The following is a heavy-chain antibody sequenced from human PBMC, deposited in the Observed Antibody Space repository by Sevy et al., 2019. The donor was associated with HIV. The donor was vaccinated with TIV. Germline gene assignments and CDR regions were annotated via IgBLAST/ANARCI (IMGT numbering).Heavy chain of an antibody. CDR2: INPNSGGT. CDR3: ARCFAPHSVSYTCMCYYGMDV. J-gene: IGHJ6*02. Sequence: ASVKVSCKASGYTFTGYYMHWVRQAPGQGLEWMGWINPNSGGTNYAQKFQGRVTMTRDTSISTAYMELSRLRSDDTAVYYCARCFAPHSVSYTCMCYYGMDVWGQGTMVTVSS. D-gene: IGHD1-26*01. CDR1: GYTFTGYY. V-gene: IGHV1-2*02.